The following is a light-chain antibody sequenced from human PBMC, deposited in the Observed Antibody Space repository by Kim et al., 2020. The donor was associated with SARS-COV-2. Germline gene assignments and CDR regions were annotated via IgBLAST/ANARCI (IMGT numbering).Light chain of an antibody. CDR1: TGAVTSGHY. CDR2: DTN. CDR3: LLSYTGARYVV. J-gene: IGLJ2*01. Sequence: QAVVTQEPSLTVSPGGTVTLTCGSSTGAVTSGHYPFWFQQKPGQAPRTLIYDTNNKQSWTPARFSGSLLGGKAALTLSGALPEDEADYYCLLSYTGARYVVFGGGTQLTVL. V-gene: IGLV7-46*01.